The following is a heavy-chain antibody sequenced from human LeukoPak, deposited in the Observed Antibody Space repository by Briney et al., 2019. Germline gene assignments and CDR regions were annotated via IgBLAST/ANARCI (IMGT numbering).Heavy chain of an antibody. CDR3: ARLLPNAYHYYGSGSRPGPLDY. D-gene: IGHD3-10*01. CDR1: GGSISSSSYY. V-gene: IGHV4-39*07. CDR2: IYYSGST. Sequence: SSETLSLTCTVSGGSISSSSYYWGWIRQPPGKGLEWIGSIYYSGSTSYNPSLKSRVTISVDTSKNQFSLKLSSVTAADTAVYYCARLLPNAYHYYGSGSRPGPLDYWGQGTLVTVSS. J-gene: IGHJ4*02.